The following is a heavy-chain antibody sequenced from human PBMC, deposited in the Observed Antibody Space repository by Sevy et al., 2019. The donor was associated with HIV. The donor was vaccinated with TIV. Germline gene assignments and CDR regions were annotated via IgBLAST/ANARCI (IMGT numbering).Heavy chain of an antibody. CDR2: IGTAGDI. Sequence: GGSLRLSCAASGFTFSSYDMHWVRQATGKGLEWVSAIGTAGDIYYPGSVKGRFTISRENAKNSLYLQMNSLRAGDTAVYYCARSPRMDSSSWLFDYWGQGTLVTVSS. J-gene: IGHJ4*02. D-gene: IGHD6-13*01. V-gene: IGHV3-13*01. CDR1: GFTFSSYD. CDR3: ARSPRMDSSSWLFDY.